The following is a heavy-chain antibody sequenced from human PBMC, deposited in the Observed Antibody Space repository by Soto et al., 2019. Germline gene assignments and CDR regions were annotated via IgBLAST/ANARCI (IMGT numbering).Heavy chain of an antibody. CDR3: ATYYDFWSGYSADY. J-gene: IGHJ4*02. Sequence: SVKVSCKASGGTFSSYAISWVRQAPGQGLEWMGGIIPIFGTANYAQKFQGRVTITADESTSTAYMELSSLRSEDTAVYYCATYYDFWSGYSADYWGQGTLVTVSS. V-gene: IGHV1-69*13. CDR2: IIPIFGTA. CDR1: GGTFSSYA. D-gene: IGHD3-3*01.